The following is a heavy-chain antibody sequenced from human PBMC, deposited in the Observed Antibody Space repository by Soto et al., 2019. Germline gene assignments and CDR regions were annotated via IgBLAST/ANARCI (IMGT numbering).Heavy chain of an antibody. V-gene: IGHV4-4*02. D-gene: IGHD5-18*01. CDR3: AREGVSTAMVTHYYYGMDV. Sequence: QVQLQESGPGLVKPSGTLSLTCAVSGGSISSSNWWSWVRQPPGKGLEWIGEIYHSGSTNYNPSLNSRVTISVDKSKNQFSLKLSSVTAADTAVYYCAREGVSTAMVTHYYYGMDVWGQGTTVTVSS. CDR1: GGSISSSNW. J-gene: IGHJ6*02. CDR2: IYHSGST.